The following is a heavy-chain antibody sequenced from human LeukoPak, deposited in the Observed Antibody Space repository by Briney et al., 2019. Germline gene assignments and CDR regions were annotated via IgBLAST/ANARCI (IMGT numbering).Heavy chain of an antibody. J-gene: IGHJ4*02. Sequence: SETLSLTCAVYGGSFSGYYWSWIRQPPGKGLEWIGEINHSGSTNYNPSLTSRVTISVDTSKNQFSLKLSSVTAADTAVYYCARGLWIAVAGTSIDYWGQGTLVTVSS. CDR1: GGSFSGYY. V-gene: IGHV4-34*01. CDR2: INHSGST. D-gene: IGHD6-19*01. CDR3: ARGLWIAVAGTSIDY.